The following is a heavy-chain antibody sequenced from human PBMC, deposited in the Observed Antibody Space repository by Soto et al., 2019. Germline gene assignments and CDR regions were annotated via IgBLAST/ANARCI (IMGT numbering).Heavy chain of an antibody. Sequence: QLQMQESGPGLVKPWETLSLTCTVSGDSISSSNYFWGWIRQPPGKGLEWIGTIFYSGSTYYNPSVTFAVTISVDAAKVHFSLRLISVTAADTAVYCCARRYGWLYFDYWGQGSLVTVSS. J-gene: IGHJ4*02. CDR1: GDSISSSNYF. D-gene: IGHD6-19*01. V-gene: IGHV4-39*02. CDR3: ARRYGWLYFDY. CDR2: IFYSGST.